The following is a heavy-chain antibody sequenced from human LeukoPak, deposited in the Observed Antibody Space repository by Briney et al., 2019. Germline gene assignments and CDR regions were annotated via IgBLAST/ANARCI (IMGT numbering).Heavy chain of an antibody. Sequence: GGSLRLSCAASGFTFSSYWMSWVRQAPGKGLEWVSAISGSGGSTYYADSVKGRFTISRDNSKNTLYLQMNSLRAEDTAVYYCCLTIGRYYYYYYMDVWGKGTTVTVSS. J-gene: IGHJ6*03. CDR2: ISGSGGST. D-gene: IGHD2-2*01. CDR1: GFTFSSYW. V-gene: IGHV3-23*01. CDR3: CLTIGRYYYYYYMDV.